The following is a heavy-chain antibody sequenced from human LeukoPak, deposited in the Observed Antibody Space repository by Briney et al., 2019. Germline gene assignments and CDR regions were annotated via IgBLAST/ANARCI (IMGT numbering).Heavy chain of an antibody. D-gene: IGHD5-12*01. Sequence: PGGSLRLSCAASGFTFDDYAMHWVRQAPGKGLEWVSGISWNSGSIGYADSVKGRFTISRDNAKNSLYLQMNSLRAEDTALFYCAKDIASGDSGYLRPFDYWGQGTLVTVSS. CDR2: ISWNSGSI. V-gene: IGHV3-9*01. J-gene: IGHJ4*02. CDR1: GFTFDDYA. CDR3: AKDIASGDSGYLRPFDY.